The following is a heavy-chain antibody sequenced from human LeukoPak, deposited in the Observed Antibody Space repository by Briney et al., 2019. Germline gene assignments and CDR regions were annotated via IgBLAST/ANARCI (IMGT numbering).Heavy chain of an antibody. CDR2: IIPIFGTA. V-gene: IGHV1-69*05. D-gene: IGHD5-18*01. J-gene: IGHJ4*02. Sequence: SVKVSCKASGGTFSSYAISWVRQAPGQGLEWMGRIIPIFGTANYAQKFQGRVTITTDESTSTAYMELSSLRPEDTAVYYCARHVDTAMVTGIDYWGQGTLVTVSS. CDR1: GGTFSSYA. CDR3: ARHVDTAMVTGIDY.